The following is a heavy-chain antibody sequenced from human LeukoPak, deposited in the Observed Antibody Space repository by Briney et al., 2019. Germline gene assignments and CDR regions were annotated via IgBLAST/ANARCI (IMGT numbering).Heavy chain of an antibody. CDR2: ISSSGSTI. V-gene: IGHV3-48*04. D-gene: IGHD6-19*01. Sequence: PGGSLRLSCAASGFTFSSYWMHWVRQAPGKGLEWVSYISSSGSTIYYADSVKGRFTISRDNAKNSLYLQMNSLRAEDTAVYYCAREIAVAGRNWFDPWGQGTLVTVSS. CDR3: AREIAVAGRNWFDP. CDR1: GFTFSSYW. J-gene: IGHJ5*02.